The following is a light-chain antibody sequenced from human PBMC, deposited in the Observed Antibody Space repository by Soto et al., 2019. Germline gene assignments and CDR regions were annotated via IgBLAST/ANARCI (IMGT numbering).Light chain of an antibody. J-gene: IGKJ1*01. CDR1: QSLLYSGVYNY. Sequence: DIVMTQSPLSLPVTPGEPASISCRSSQSLLYSGVYNYLEWYLQKPGQSPQLLIYLGSNRASGVPDRFSGSGSGTDFTLKISRVEADDVGVYYCMQALQTPPAFGQGTKVEI. V-gene: IGKV2-28*01. CDR2: LGS. CDR3: MQALQTPPA.